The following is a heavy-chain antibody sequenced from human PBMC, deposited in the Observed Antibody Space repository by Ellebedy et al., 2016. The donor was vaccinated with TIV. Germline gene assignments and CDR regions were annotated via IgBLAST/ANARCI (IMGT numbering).Heavy chain of an antibody. CDR2: ISWNSGSI. D-gene: IGHD4-23*01. J-gene: IGHJ4*02. V-gene: IGHV3-9*01. CDR3: AKDISPWVTPDFDY. Sequence: SLKISXAASGFTFDDYAMHWVRQAPGKGLEWVSGISWNSGSIGYADSVKGRFTISRDNAKNSLYLQMNSLRAEDTALYYCAKDISPWVTPDFDYWGQGTLVTVSS. CDR1: GFTFDDYA.